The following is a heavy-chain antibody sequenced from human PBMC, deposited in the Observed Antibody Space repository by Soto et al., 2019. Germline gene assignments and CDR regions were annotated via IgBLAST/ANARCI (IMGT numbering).Heavy chain of an antibody. CDR2: IKRGADGGTT. V-gene: IGHV3-15*07. CDR1: GFRLSDAW. CDR3: VTDEVPQ. J-gene: IGHJ4*02. Sequence: EVQVVESGGGLVKPGGSLRLSCAASGFRLSDAWVHWVRQAPGKGLQWVGRIKRGADGGTTDYAAPVKGRFIISRDDSKNTLFLHMNSLISDDTGVYYCVTDEVPQWGQGTLVTVSP.